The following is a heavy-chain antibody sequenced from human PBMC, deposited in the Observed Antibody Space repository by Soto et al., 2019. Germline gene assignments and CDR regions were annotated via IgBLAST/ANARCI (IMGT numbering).Heavy chain of an antibody. J-gene: IGHJ4*02. CDR3: ARSYDYIWGSYRYDVGY. V-gene: IGHV1-2*04. Sequence: GASVKVSCKASGYTFTGYYMHWVRQAPGQGLEWMGWINTNSGGTNYAQKFQGWVTMTRDTSISTAYMELSRLRSDDTAVYYCARSYDYIWGSYRYDVGYWGQGTLVTVSS. CDR2: INTNSGGT. CDR1: GYTFTGYY. D-gene: IGHD3-16*02.